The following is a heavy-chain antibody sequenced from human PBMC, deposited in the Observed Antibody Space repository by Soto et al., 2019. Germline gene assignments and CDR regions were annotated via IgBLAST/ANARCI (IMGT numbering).Heavy chain of an antibody. D-gene: IGHD2-21*02. CDR1: GYSFTSYW. Sequence: GASLRISCKASGYSFTSYWISWVRQMPGKGLEWMGIIYPGDSDTRYSPSFQGQVTISADKSISTAYLQWSSLKASDTAMYYCASPVVVTAIGGFDIWGQGTMVTVSS. CDR2: IYPGDSDT. V-gene: IGHV5-51*01. CDR3: ASPVVVTAIGGFDI. J-gene: IGHJ3*02.